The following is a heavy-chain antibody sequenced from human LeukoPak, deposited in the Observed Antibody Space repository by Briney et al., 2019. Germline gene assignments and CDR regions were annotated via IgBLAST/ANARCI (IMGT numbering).Heavy chain of an antibody. V-gene: IGHV1-8*03. CDR2: MNPNSCYT. J-gene: IGHJ5*02. CDR3: ARDNSVGDVAWWFDP. D-gene: IGHD1-26*01. CDR1: GYTFTSYA. Sequence: ASVKVSCKASGYTFTSYAIKWVRQATGQGLEWMGWMNPNSCYTGYTQKFQGRVTITRDTSTTTAYMDLSSLRSEETAVYYCARDNSVGDVAWWFDPWGQGTLVTVSS.